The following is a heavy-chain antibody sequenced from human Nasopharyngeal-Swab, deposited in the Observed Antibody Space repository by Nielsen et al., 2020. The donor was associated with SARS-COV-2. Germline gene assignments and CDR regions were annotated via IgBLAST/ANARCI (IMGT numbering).Heavy chain of an antibody. CDR2: IGAYNGNT. CDR1: GYTFTSYG. CDR3: ARDYYDSSGYYVFDY. V-gene: IGHV1-18*01. J-gene: IGHJ4*02. Sequence: ASVKVSCKASGYTFTSYGISWVRQAPGQGLEWMGWIGAYNGNTNYAQKLQGRVTMTTDTSTSTAYMELRSLRSDDTAVYYCARDYYDSSGYYVFDYWGQGTLVTVSS. D-gene: IGHD3-22*01.